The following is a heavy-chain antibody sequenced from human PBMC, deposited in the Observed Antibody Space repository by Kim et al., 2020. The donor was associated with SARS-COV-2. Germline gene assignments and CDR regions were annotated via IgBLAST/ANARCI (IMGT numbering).Heavy chain of an antibody. J-gene: IGHJ4*02. V-gene: IGHV3-30*01. CDR3: ARVVVRGVISTTFDY. Sequence: DSVKCRFTISRDNSKNTLYLQMNSLRAEDTAVYYCARVVVRGVISTTFDYWGEGTLVTVSS. D-gene: IGHD3-10*01.